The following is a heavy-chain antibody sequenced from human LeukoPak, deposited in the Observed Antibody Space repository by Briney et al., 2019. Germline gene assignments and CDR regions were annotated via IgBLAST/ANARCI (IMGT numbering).Heavy chain of an antibody. J-gene: IGHJ4*02. CDR2: LHYSGHT. CDR1: GVAISSRSSSYH. V-gene: IGHV4-39*01. CDR3: ASDNY. D-gene: IGHD3-9*01. Sequence: SETLSLTCTVSGVAISSRSSSYHWGWIRQSPGKGLEWVGSLHYSGHTYYNPSLQSRDTISGDTSKNQFSLNLTSITAADTALYCCASDNYWGQGTLVTVSS.